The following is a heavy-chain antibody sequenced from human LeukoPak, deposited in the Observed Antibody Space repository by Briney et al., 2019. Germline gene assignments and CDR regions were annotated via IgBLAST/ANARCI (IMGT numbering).Heavy chain of an antibody. CDR3: ARGGYTAHGLGYFDL. CDR1: GFTFSSYA. J-gene: IGHJ2*01. D-gene: IGHD5-18*01. Sequence: GRSLRLSCAASGFTFSSYAMRWVRQAPGKGLEWVAVISYDGSNKYYADSVKGRFTISRDNSKNTLYLQMNSLRAEDTAVYYCARGGYTAHGLGYFDLWGRGTLVTVSS. V-gene: IGHV3-30-3*01. CDR2: ISYDGSNK.